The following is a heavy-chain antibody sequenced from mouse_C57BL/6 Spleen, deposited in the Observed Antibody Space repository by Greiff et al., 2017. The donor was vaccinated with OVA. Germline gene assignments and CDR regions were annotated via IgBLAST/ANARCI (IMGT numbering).Heavy chain of an antibody. CDR1: GYTFTDYA. V-gene: IGHV1-67*01. J-gene: IGHJ2*01. Sequence: VQLQQSGPELVRPGVSVKISCKGSGYTFTDYAMHWVKQSHAKSLEWIGVISTYYGDASYNQKFKDKATMTVYKSSSTSYMELASLTSEDSSVYYCALYWGFLLRFAYWGRGTTLTVSS. D-gene: IGHD4-1*01. CDR3: ALYWGFLLRFAY. CDR2: ISTYYGDA.